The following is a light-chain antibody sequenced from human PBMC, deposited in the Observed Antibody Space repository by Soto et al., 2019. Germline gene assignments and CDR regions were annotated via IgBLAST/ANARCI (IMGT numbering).Light chain of an antibody. CDR3: SSYAGGNNWV. Sequence: QSVLTQPPSASGSPGQAVTISCTGTSSDVGAHGYVSWYQQNPGKAPKLMLYEVNERPSGVPDRFSGFKSGNTASLTVSGLQADDEGNYYCSSYAGGNNWVFGGGTKLTVL. CDR1: SSDVGAHGY. V-gene: IGLV2-8*01. J-gene: IGLJ3*02. CDR2: EVN.